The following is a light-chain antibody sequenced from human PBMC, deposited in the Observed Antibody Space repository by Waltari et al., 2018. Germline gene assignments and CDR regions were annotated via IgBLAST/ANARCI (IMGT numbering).Light chain of an antibody. CDR3: QQYYSTPPT. CDR2: WAS. CDR1: QSVLYHSNNKNY. V-gene: IGKV4-1*01. J-gene: IGKJ4*01. Sequence: DIVMTQSPDSLAVSLGERAPINCKSSQSVLYHSNNKNYLAWYQQKPGQPPKLLIYWASTRESGVPDRFSGSGSGTDFTLTISSLQAEDVAVYYCQQYYSTPPTFGGGTKVEIK.